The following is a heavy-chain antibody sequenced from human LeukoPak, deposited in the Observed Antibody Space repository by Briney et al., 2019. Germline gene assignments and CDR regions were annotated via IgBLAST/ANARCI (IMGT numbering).Heavy chain of an antibody. J-gene: IGHJ6*02. CDR2: IGTAGDT. V-gene: IGHV3-13*01. D-gene: IGHD1-14*01. CDR3: ARGVSPPDGPCYYYGMDV. CDR1: GFTFSSYD. Sequence: PGGSLRLSCAASGFTFSSYDMHWVRQATGKGLEWVSAIGTAGDTYYPGSVKGRFTISRENAKNSLYLQMNSLRAGDTAVYYCARGVSPPDGPCYYYGMDVWGQGTTVTVSS.